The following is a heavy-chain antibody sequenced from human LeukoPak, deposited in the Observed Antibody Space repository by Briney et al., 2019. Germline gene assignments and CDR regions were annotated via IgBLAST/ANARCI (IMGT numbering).Heavy chain of an antibody. Sequence: PSETLSLTCTVSGYSISSGYYWGWIRQPPGKGLEWIGSIHYSGSTYYNPSLKSRVTISVDMSKNQCSLRLSSVTAADPALYYCARLTGSAIWGQGTMVTVSS. CDR1: GYSISSGYY. CDR3: ARLTGSAI. D-gene: IGHD3-10*01. J-gene: IGHJ3*02. V-gene: IGHV4-38-2*02. CDR2: IHYSGST.